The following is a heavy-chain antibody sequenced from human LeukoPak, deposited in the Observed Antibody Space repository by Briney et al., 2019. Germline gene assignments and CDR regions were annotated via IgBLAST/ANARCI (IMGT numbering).Heavy chain of an antibody. Sequence: PQTLSLTCTVSGGSISSGDYYWTWIRQPPGKGLEWMGYIFYSGSMYYNPSLKSRLTISVDTSKNQFSLKLRSVTGADTAVYYCARQTTVISFDYWGQGALVTVSS. D-gene: IGHD4-17*01. V-gene: IGHV4-30-4*01. CDR3: ARQTTVISFDY. CDR1: GGSISSGDYY. J-gene: IGHJ4*02. CDR2: IFYSGSM.